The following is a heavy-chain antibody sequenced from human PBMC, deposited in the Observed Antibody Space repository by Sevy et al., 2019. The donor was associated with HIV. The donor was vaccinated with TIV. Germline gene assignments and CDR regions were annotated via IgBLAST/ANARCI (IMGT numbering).Heavy chain of an antibody. CDR1: GFTXSSYP. V-gene: IGHV3-30-3*01. CDR2: ISYDGSSK. Sequence: GGSLRLSCAASGFTXSSYPMHWVRQAPGKGLEWVAVISYDGSSKYYADSVKGRFTISRDTSKNTLYLQMNSLRAEDTAVYYCARDRGXSXXXXXXDWGXXTTVTVSS. J-gene: IGHJ6*02. CDR3: ARDRGXSXXXXXXD.